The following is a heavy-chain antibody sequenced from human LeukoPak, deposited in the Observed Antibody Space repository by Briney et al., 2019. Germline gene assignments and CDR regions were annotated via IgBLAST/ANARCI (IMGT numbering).Heavy chain of an antibody. V-gene: IGHV3-33*06. J-gene: IGHJ4*02. CDR1: QFTFSSYG. Sequence: GGSLRLFCAGSQFTFSSYGMDWVRQAPGNGLECVAVIWYDGSKKYYADSVKGRFTISRDNSKNTLYLQMNSLRPEDTAVYYCAKESTVYNRGYYFDYWGQGTLVTVSS. CDR2: IWYDGSKK. CDR3: AKESTVYNRGYYFDY. D-gene: IGHD1-14*01.